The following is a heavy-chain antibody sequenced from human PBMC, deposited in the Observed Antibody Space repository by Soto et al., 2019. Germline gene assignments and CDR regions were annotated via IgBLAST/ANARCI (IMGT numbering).Heavy chain of an antibody. CDR3: AKDRRWGYYYGSGRHYGMDV. J-gene: IGHJ6*02. Sequence: QAGGSLRLSCAASGFTFSSYGMHWVRQAPGKGLEWVAVISYDGSNKYYADSVKGRFTISRDNSKNTLYLQMNSLRAEDTAVYYCAKDRRWGYYYGSGRHYGMDVWGQGTTVTVSS. V-gene: IGHV3-30*18. D-gene: IGHD3-10*01. CDR2: ISYDGSNK. CDR1: GFTFSSYG.